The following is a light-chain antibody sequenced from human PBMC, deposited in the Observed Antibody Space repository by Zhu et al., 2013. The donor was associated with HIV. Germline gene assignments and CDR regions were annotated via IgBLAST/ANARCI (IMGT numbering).Light chain of an antibody. Sequence: DIQMTQSPSTLSASVGDRVTITCRASQSISSWLAWYQHKPGKAPKLLIYDASSLESGVPSRFSGSGSGTEFTLTISSLQPDDFATYYCQQYNTYWYSFGQGTKLEIK. J-gene: IGKJ2*03. CDR3: QQYNTYWYS. CDR2: DAS. CDR1: QSISSW. V-gene: IGKV1-5*01.